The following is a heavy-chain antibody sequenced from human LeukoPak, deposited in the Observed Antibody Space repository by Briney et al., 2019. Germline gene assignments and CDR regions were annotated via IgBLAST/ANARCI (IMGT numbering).Heavy chain of an antibody. CDR2: ISSSSSYI. CDR1: GFTFSSYS. D-gene: IGHD2-15*01. V-gene: IGHV3-21*01. J-gene: IGHJ4*02. Sequence: GGSLRLSCAASGFTFSSYSMTWVRQAPGKGLEWVSSISSSSSYIYYADSVKGRFTISRDNAKNSLYLQMNSLRAEDTAVYYCARSGGDCYDYWGQGTLVTVSS. CDR3: ARSGGDCYDY.